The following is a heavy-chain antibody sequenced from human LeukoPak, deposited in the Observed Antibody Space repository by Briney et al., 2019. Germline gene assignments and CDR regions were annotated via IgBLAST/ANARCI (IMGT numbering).Heavy chain of an antibody. Sequence: PGGSLRLSCAASGFTFSSNWMSWVRQAPGKGLEWVANIKQDGSEKYYVDSVKGRFTISRDNAKNSLYLQMNSLRAEDTAVYYCARDRLRSIQLWFEPEGYWGQGTLVTVSS. CDR3: ARDRLRSIQLWFEPEGY. J-gene: IGHJ4*02. CDR2: IKQDGSEK. CDR1: GFTFSSNW. V-gene: IGHV3-7*01. D-gene: IGHD5-18*01.